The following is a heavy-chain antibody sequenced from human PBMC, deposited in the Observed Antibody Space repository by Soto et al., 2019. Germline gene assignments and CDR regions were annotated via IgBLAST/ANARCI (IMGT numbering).Heavy chain of an antibody. CDR3: AVDYEILTGYYWTFDY. V-gene: IGHV1-3*01. CDR2: INAGNGNT. Sequence: ASVKVSCKASGYTFTSYAMHWVRQAPGQRLEWMGWINAGNGNTKYSQKFQGRVTITRDTSASTAYMELSSLRSEDTAVYYCAVDYEILTGYYWTFDYWGQGTLVTVSS. D-gene: IGHD3-9*01. CDR1: GYTFTSYA. J-gene: IGHJ4*02.